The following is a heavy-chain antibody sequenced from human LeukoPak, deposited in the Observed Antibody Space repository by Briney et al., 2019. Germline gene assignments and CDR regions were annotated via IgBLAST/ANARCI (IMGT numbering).Heavy chain of an antibody. CDR3: ARGRSGYYNYFDY. J-gene: IGHJ4*02. V-gene: IGHV4-34*01. D-gene: IGHD3-9*01. CDR1: GGSFSGYY. CDR2: ISHSGST. Sequence: SETLSLTCAVYGGSFSGYYWSWIRQPPGKGLEWLGEISHSGSTNYNPSRKSRVTISVDTSKNQFSLKLSSVTAADTAVYYCARGRSGYYNYFDYWGQGTLVTVSS.